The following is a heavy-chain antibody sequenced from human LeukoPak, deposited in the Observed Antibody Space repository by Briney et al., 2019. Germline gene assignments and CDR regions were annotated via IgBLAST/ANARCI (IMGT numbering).Heavy chain of an antibody. V-gene: IGHV4-59*01. J-gene: IGHJ6*03. CDR2: IYYSGST. CDR1: GGSISSYY. Sequence: SETLSLTCTVSGGSISSYYWSWIRQPPGKGLEWIGYIYYSGSTNYNPSLKSRVTISVDTSKNQFSLKLSSVTAADTAVYYCARAVPYYYFYMHVWGKRPAVTLSS. CDR3: ARAVPYYYFYMHV.